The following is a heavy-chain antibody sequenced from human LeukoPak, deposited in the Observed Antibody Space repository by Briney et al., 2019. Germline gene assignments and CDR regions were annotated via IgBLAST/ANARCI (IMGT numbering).Heavy chain of an antibody. CDR2: IYHSGST. D-gene: IGHD3-9*01. Sequence: SGTLSLTCAVSGGSISSSNWWRWVRQPPGKGLEWIGKIYHSGSTNYNPSLKSRVTISVDKSKNQFSLKLSSVTAADTAVYYCARGRAYYDILTGYTEKFDYWGQGTLVTVSS. CDR1: GGSISSSNW. J-gene: IGHJ4*02. CDR3: ARGRAYYDILTGYTEKFDY. V-gene: IGHV4-4*02.